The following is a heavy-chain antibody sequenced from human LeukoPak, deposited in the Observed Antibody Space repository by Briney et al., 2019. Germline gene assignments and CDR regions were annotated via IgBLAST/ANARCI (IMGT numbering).Heavy chain of an antibody. Sequence: PGGSPRLSCAASGFTFSSYEMNWVRQAPGKGLEWVSAISGSGGSTYYADSVKGRFTISRDNAKNSMYLQMNSLRAEDTAVYYCAREGSIAAAGTPFDYWGQGTLVTVSS. J-gene: IGHJ4*02. CDR2: ISGSGGST. CDR3: AREGSIAAAGTPFDY. D-gene: IGHD6-13*01. CDR1: GFTFSSYE. V-gene: IGHV3-48*03.